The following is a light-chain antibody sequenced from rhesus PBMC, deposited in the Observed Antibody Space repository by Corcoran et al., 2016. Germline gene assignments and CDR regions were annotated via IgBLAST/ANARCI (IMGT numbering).Light chain of an antibody. J-gene: IGKJ1*01. CDR1: QGISNW. CDR3: QQYDNSPWT. CDR2: RAS. Sequence: DIQMTQSPSPLSASVGDRVTISCRASQGISNWLAWYQQNPGKAPRLLIYRASNLETGVPSRFSGSGSGKDFNLTISNLQPEDVATYYCQQYDNSPWTFGQGTKVEIK. V-gene: IGKV1-69*01.